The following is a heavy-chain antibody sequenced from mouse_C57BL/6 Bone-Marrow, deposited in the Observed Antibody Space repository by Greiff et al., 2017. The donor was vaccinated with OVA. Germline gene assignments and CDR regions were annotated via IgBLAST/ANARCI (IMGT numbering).Heavy chain of an antibody. V-gene: IGHV1-59*01. Sequence: QVQLQQSGAELVRPGTSVKLSCKASGYTFTSYWMHWVKQRPGQGLEWIGVIDPSDSYTNYNQKFKGKATLTVDTSSSTAYMQLSSLTSEDSAVYYCALYSNYAMDYWGQGTSVTVSS. J-gene: IGHJ4*01. CDR2: IDPSDSYT. CDR1: GYTFTSYW. D-gene: IGHD2-5*01. CDR3: ALYSNYAMDY.